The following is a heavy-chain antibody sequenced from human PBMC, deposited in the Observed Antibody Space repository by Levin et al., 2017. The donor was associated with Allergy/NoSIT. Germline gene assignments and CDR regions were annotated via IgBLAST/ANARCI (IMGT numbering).Heavy chain of an antibody. Sequence: SETLSLTCAVYGGSFSGYYWSWIRQPPEKGLEWIGEINHSGSTNYNPSLKSRVTISADTSKNQFSLRLTSVTAADTALYYCARDTLVTTIRVDAFDIWGRGTMVTVSS. CDR2: INHSGST. D-gene: IGHD5-12*01. V-gene: IGHV4-34*01. CDR3: ARDTLVTTIRVDAFDI. CDR1: GGSFSGYY. J-gene: IGHJ3*02.